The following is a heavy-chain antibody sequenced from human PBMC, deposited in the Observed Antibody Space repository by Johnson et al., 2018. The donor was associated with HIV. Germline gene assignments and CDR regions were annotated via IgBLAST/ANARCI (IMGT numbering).Heavy chain of an antibody. CDR1: GFTFSSYA. Sequence: QVRLVESGGGVVQPGRSLRLSCAASGFTFSSYAMHWVRQAPGKGLEWVAVISYDGSNKYYADSVKGRFTISRDNSKNTLYLQMNSLRAEDTAVYYCATFDAFDIWGQGTMVTVSS. CDR2: ISYDGSNK. CDR3: ATFDAFDI. V-gene: IGHV3-30*04. J-gene: IGHJ3*02.